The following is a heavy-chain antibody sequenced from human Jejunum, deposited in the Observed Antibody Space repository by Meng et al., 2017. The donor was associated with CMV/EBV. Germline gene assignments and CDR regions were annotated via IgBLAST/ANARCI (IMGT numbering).Heavy chain of an antibody. CDR3: ARDVRKEEQWRRYCFDY. CDR1: YTFTSYG. J-gene: IGHJ4*02. CDR2: TSANNGNT. D-gene: IGHD5-12*01. Sequence: YTFTSYGMRWERQAPGQGLEWMGWTSANNGNTDYAQKVQGRVTMTTDTSTSTAYMELRRLRSDDTDVYYCARDVRKEEQWRRYCFDYWGQGTLVTVSS. V-gene: IGHV1-18*01.